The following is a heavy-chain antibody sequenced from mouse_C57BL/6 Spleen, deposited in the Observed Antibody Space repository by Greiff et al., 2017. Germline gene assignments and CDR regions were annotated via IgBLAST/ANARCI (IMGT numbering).Heavy chain of an antibody. CDR1: GFTFSDYG. Sequence: EVQLMESGGGLVKPGGSLKLSCAASGFTFSDYGMHWVRQAPEKGLEWVAYISSGSSTIYYADTVKGRFTISRDNAKNTLFLQMTSLRSEDTAMYYCARAGIYYFDYWGQGTTLTVSS. J-gene: IGHJ2*01. D-gene: IGHD1-1*01. V-gene: IGHV5-17*01. CDR2: ISSGSSTI. CDR3: ARAGIYYFDY.